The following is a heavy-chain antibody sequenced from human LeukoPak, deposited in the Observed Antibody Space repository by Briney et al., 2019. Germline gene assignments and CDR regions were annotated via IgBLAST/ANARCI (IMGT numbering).Heavy chain of an antibody. CDR2: IYYSGST. CDR3: ARSYYYDSSGYYYYYYYMDV. CDR1: GGSIIRDY. D-gene: IGHD3-22*01. Sequence: SETLSLTCFVSGGSIIRDYWSWIRQPPGKGLEWIGYIYYSGSTNYNPSLKSRVTISVDTSKNQFSLKLSSVTAADTAVYYCARSYYYDSSGYYYYYYYMDVWGKGTTVTISS. J-gene: IGHJ6*03. V-gene: IGHV4-59*01.